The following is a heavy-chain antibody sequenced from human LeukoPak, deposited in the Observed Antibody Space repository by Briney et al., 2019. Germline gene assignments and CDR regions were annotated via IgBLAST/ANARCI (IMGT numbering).Heavy chain of an antibody. D-gene: IGHD3-22*01. J-gene: IGHJ4*02. CDR2: IKSKTDGGTT. Sequence: GGSLRLSCAASGFTFSSYAMSWVRQAPGKGLEWVGRIKSKTDGGTTDYAAPVKGRFTISRDDSKNTLYLQMNSLKTEDTAVYYCTTLTDYYDSSGPQPIDYWGQGTLVTVSS. V-gene: IGHV3-15*01. CDR1: GFTFSSYA. CDR3: TTLTDYYDSSGPQPIDY.